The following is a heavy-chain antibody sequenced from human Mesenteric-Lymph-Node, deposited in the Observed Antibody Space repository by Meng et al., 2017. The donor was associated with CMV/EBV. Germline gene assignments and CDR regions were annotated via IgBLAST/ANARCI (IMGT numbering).Heavy chain of an antibody. V-gene: IGHV3-30-3*01. CDR3: ARDKQQQLVLDF. Sequence: GGSLRLSCAASGFTFSNYAMHWVRQAPGKGLEWVAFISYDGGNKYYADSVKGRFTISRDDSKNTVYLQMNSLTPEDTAVYYCARDKQQQLVLDFWGQGTLVTVSS. CDR2: ISYDGGNK. J-gene: IGHJ4*02. D-gene: IGHD6-13*01. CDR1: GFTFSNYA.